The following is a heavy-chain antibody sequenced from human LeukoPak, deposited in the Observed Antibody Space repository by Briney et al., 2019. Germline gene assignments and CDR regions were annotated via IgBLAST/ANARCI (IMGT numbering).Heavy chain of an antibody. Sequence: SETLSLTCAVYGGSFSGYYWSWIRQPPGKGLEWIGEINHSGSTNYNPSLKSRVTISVDTSKNQFSLKLSSVTAADTAVYYCARGHSGSYFDYWGQGTLVTVSS. J-gene: IGHJ4*02. CDR3: ARGHSGSYFDY. V-gene: IGHV4-34*01. CDR2: INHSGST. D-gene: IGHD1-26*01. CDR1: GGSFSGYY.